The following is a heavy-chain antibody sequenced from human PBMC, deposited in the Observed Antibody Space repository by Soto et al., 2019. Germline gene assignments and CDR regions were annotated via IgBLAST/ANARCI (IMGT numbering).Heavy chain of an antibody. CDR1: GGSISSGGYY. V-gene: IGHV4-31*03. CDR2: IYYSGST. CDR3: ARGGIAAAAPPDY. J-gene: IGHJ4*02. D-gene: IGHD6-13*01. Sequence: QVQLQESGPGLVKPSQTLSLTCTVSGGSISSGGYYWSWIRQHPGKGLEWIGYIYYSGSTYYNPSLKTRVTISVDTSKNQCSLKLSSVTAADTAVYYCARGGIAAAAPPDYCGQGTLVTVSS.